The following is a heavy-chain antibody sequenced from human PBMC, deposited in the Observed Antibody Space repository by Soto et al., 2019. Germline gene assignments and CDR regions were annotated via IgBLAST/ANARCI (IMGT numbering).Heavy chain of an antibody. Sequence: SETLSLTCTVSGGTISSYYWSWIRQPPGEGLEWIGYIYYSGSTNYNPSLKSRVTISVDTSKNQFSLKLSSVTAADTAVYYCARHSSGWSYSFDYWGQGTLVTVSS. D-gene: IGHD6-19*01. CDR2: IYYSGST. CDR3: ARHSSGWSYSFDY. J-gene: IGHJ4*02. CDR1: GGTISSYY. V-gene: IGHV4-59*08.